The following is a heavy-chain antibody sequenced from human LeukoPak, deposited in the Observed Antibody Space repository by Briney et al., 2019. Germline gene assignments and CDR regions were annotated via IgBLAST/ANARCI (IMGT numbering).Heavy chain of an antibody. CDR2: ISISGYST. CDR1: GFTFNNYY. D-gene: IGHD3/OR15-3a*01. CDR3: ERRNVFWAGYYGCFDP. V-gene: IGHV3-11*04. J-gene: IGHJ5*02. Sequence: GGSLRLSCAASGFTFNNYYMNWIRRAPGKGLEWISYISISGYSTYYADSVKGRFTISRENAKNSLYLQMNNLRPEDKDFYYYERRNVFWAGYYGCFDPWGQGTLVTVSS.